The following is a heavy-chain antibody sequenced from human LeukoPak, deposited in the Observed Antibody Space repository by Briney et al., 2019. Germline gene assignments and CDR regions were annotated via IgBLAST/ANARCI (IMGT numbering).Heavy chain of an antibody. CDR2: INWNGGST. CDR1: GFTFDDYG. D-gene: IGHD3-22*01. J-gene: IGHJ4*02. CDR3: ARVGHYDSSGYWGF. Sequence: PGGSLRLSCAASGFTFDDYGMSWVRQAPGKGLEWVSGINWNGGSTGYADSVKGRFTISRDNAKNSLYLQMNRRRAEDTAWYYCARVGHYDSSGYWGFWGQGTLVTVSS. V-gene: IGHV3-20*04.